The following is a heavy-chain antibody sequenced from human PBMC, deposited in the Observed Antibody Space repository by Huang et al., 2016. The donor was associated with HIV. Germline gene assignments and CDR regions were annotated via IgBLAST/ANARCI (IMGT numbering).Heavy chain of an antibody. D-gene: IGHD5-18*01. CDR2: ISSTGSAK. CDR1: GFTFSSYS. CDR3: AMGYGPFDF. Sequence: EVHLVESGGGLVQPGGSLRLSCAASGFTFSSYSMNWVRQTPGKGLEGVSYISSTGSAKYYADSVKDRFTISRDKANNSLYLQMNSLRAEDAGVYFCAMGYGPFDFWGQGTLVTVSS. V-gene: IGHV3-48*01. J-gene: IGHJ4*02.